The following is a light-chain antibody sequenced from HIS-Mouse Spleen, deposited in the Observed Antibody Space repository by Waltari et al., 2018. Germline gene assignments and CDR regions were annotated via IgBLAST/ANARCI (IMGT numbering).Light chain of an antibody. CDR2: DVS. Sequence: QSALTQPRSVSGSPGQSVTISCTGTRSDVGGYNYVPWYQQHPGKAPKLMIYDVSQRPSGVPDRVSGSKSGNTASLTISGLQAEDEADYYCCSYAGSYTLVFGGGTKLTVL. CDR3: CSYAGSYTLV. J-gene: IGLJ3*02. CDR1: RSDVGGYNY. V-gene: IGLV2-11*01.